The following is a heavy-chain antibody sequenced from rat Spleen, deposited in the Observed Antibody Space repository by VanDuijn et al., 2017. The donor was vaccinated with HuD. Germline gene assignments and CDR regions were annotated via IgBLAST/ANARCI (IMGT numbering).Heavy chain of an antibody. CDR2: IRCDGST. J-gene: IGHJ4*01. D-gene: IGHD1-11*01. Sequence: QGQLKHSGPGLVQPAQPLSLTCTVAGSSLHRYGLSWVRQPPVKGLECMGGIRCDGSTKYNSALKSRLYISRDTAKSQVYLKMNSLQTEDTATYYCARLNPYYVMEAWGQGASVTVSS. CDR1: GSSLHRYG. CDR3: ARLNPYYVMEA. V-gene: IGHV2-13*01.